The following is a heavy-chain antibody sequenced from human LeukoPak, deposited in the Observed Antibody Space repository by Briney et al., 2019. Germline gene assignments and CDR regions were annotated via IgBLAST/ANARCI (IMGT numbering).Heavy chain of an antibody. D-gene: IGHD6-19*01. Sequence: GGSLRLSCAASGFTFSNYWMHWVRQAPGKGLVWVSRISSDESITSYADSVRGRFTISRDNAKNTLFLQMNGLRAEDTAVYYCARVSLSSGCLSNWGQGTLVTVSS. CDR2: ISSDESIT. CDR1: GFTFSNYW. J-gene: IGHJ4*02. CDR3: ARVSLSSGCLSN. V-gene: IGHV3-74*01.